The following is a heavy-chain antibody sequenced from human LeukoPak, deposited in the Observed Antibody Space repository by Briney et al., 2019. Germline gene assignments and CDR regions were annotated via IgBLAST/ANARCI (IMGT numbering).Heavy chain of an antibody. CDR2: INIDGSQR. CDR1: GFSFSTTW. CDR3: ARAPTMVRGVYFDY. D-gene: IGHD3-10*01. V-gene: IGHV3-7*03. Sequence: GGSLRLSCGASGFSFSTTWMTWVRQTPGKGLELVANINIDGSQRYHADSVEGRFTISRDNVKNTLYLQMSSLRVEDTAVYYCARAPTMVRGVYFDYWGQGTLVTVSS. J-gene: IGHJ4*02.